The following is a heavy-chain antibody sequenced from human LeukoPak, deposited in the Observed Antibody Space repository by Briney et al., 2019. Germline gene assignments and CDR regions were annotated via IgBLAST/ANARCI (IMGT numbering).Heavy chain of an antibody. CDR3: ARFAAAVKDAFDI. D-gene: IGHD6-13*01. Sequence: SVKVSCKASGGTFSSYAISWVRQAPGQGLEWMGGIIPIFGTANYAQKFQGRVTITTDESTSTAYMELSSLRSEDTAVYYCARFAAAVKDAFDIWGQGTMVTVSS. CDR2: IIPIFGTA. CDR1: GGTFSSYA. J-gene: IGHJ3*02. V-gene: IGHV1-69*05.